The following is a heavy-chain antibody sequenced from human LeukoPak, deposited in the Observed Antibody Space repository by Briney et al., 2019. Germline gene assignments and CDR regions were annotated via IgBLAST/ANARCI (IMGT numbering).Heavy chain of an antibody. CDR2: SNTNTGNT. Sequence: SVNLSCKVSGYTFTTYAMSWVRHASAQGIEWMGLSNTNTGNTTYTRRPSGHYVLSLDTSVSTAYLQSSNLMAEDTAVYFCVVGSSSPDAFDRWGQGTMVTVSS. V-gene: IGHV7-4-1*02. CDR3: VVGSSSPDAFDR. CDR1: GYTFTTYA. D-gene: IGHD2-2*01. J-gene: IGHJ3*02.